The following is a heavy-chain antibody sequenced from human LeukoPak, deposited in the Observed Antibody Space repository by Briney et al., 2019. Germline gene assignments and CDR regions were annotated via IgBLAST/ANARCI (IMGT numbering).Heavy chain of an antibody. CDR1: GGSITNYY. D-gene: IGHD4-17*01. CDR2: IYYRGST. CDR3: ARGGDYGDLRYFDY. J-gene: IGHJ4*02. Sequence: SETLSLTCTVSGGSITNYYWSWIRQPPGKELEWIGYIYYRGSTNYNPSLKSRVTFSVDTSKNQFSLKLNSVTAADTAVYYCARGGDYGDLRYFDYWGQGTLVTVSS. V-gene: IGHV4-59*01.